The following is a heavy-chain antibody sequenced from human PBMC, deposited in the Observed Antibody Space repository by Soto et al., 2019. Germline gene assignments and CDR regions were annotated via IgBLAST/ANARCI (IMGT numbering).Heavy chain of an antibody. CDR2: IYYSGST. CDR1: GGSISSSSYY. J-gene: IGHJ4*02. V-gene: IGHV4-39*01. D-gene: IGHD3-22*01. Sequence: QLQLQESGPGLVKPSETLSLTCTVSGGSISSSSYYWGWIRQPPGKGLEWIGSIYYSGSTYYNPSLKSRVPISVDTAKNQFSLKLSSVPAADTAVYYCARQITMIVVVNRAPLTDWGQGTLVTVSS. CDR3: ARQITMIVVVNRAPLTD.